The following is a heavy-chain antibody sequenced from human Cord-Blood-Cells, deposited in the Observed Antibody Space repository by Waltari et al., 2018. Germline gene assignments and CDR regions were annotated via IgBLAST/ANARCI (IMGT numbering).Heavy chain of an antibody. CDR1: GFTFSSYA. Sequence: QVQLVESGGGVVQPGRSLRLSCAASGFTFSSYAMHWVRQAPGKGLGGVAVISDEGSNKYYADSVKGRFTISRDNSKNTLYLQMNSLRAEDTAVYYCANSGYSSSWPFDYWGQGTLVTVSS. V-gene: IGHV3-30-3*01. J-gene: IGHJ4*02. CDR2: ISDEGSNK. D-gene: IGHD6-13*01. CDR3: ANSGYSSSWPFDY.